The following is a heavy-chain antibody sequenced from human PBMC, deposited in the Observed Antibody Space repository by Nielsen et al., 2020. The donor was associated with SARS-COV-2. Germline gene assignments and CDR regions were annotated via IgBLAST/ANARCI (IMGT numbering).Heavy chain of an antibody. D-gene: IGHD3-3*01. CDR2: ISTNGCTI. V-gene: IGHV3-11*04. CDR3: ARENYITIFGVVIIRWFDP. J-gene: IGHJ5*02. CDR1: GFTFSDYY. Sequence: GGSLRLSCAASGFTFSDYYMNWIRQAPGKGLEWVSNISTNGCTINYADSVKGRFTISRDNAKNSLYLQMNSLRAEDTAVYYCARENYITIFGVVIIRWFDPWGQGTLVTVSS.